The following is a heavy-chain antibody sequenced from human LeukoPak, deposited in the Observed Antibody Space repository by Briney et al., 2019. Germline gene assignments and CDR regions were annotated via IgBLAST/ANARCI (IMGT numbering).Heavy chain of an antibody. Sequence: SETLSPTCSVSRGSISGHYWTWIRQPPGKGLEWIGQIHYTGKPDYNPSLKSRITISVDTSKNQVSLQVSSVTAADSAIYYCARFGVDYDMDVWGHGTTVTVFS. D-gene: IGHD3-16*01. J-gene: IGHJ6*02. CDR3: ARFGVDYDMDV. V-gene: IGHV4-59*11. CDR1: RGSISGHY. CDR2: IHYTGKP.